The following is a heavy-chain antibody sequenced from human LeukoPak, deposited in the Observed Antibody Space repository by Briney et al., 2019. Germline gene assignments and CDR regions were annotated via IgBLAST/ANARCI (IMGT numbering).Heavy chain of an antibody. V-gene: IGHV4-59*08. D-gene: IGHD6-19*01. CDR3: ARAVSGRFDY. CDR2: IYYSGST. Sequence: EPLSLTCTVSGGSMSPYHEVWIRQPPGKALEGTGYIYYSGSTNYNPSLNRRVTISVDTSKNQFSLRLNSVTAADTAIYYCARAVSGRFDYWGQGTLVTVSS. CDR1: GGSMSPYH. J-gene: IGHJ4*02.